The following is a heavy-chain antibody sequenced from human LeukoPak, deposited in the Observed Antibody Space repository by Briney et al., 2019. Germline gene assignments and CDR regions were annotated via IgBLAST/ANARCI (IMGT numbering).Heavy chain of an antibody. CDR2: IWADGSSK. Sequence: GGSLRLSCEASGFTFSSFVMHWVRQAPGKGLEWVAVIWADGSSKYYADSVKGRFTISRDNSNNTMFLELGSLRAGDTGVYYCVKGERKYYYYYMDVWGKGTSVTVSS. CDR1: GFTFSSFV. J-gene: IGHJ6*03. D-gene: IGHD1-1*01. CDR3: VKGERKYYYYYMDV. V-gene: IGHV3-33*06.